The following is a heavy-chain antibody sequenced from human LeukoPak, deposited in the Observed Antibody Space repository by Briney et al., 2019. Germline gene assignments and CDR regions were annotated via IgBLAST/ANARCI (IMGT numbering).Heavy chain of an antibody. D-gene: IGHD2-2*01. CDR3: ARPVVPYYFDY. CDR1: GGSFSGYY. J-gene: IGHJ4*02. V-gene: IGHV4-38-2*01. Sequence: SETLSLTCAVYGGSFSGYYWGWLRQPPGKGLEWIGSMYHSGSTYYNPSLKSRVTISVDTSKNQFSLKLSSVTAADTAVYYCARPVVPYYFDYWGQGTLVTVSS. CDR2: MYHSGST.